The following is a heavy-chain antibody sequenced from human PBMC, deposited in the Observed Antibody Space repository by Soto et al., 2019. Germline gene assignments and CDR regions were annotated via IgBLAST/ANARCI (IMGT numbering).Heavy chain of an antibody. CDR3: ARVGGYCSSTSCYANWFDP. D-gene: IGHD2-2*01. Sequence: SETLSLTCTVSGGSISSYYWSWIRQPPGKGLEWIGYIYYSGSTNYNPSLKSRVTISVDTSKNQFSLKLSSVTAADTAVYYCARVGGYCSSTSCYANWFDPWGQGTLVTVSS. J-gene: IGHJ5*02. CDR1: GGSISSYY. CDR2: IYYSGST. V-gene: IGHV4-59*01.